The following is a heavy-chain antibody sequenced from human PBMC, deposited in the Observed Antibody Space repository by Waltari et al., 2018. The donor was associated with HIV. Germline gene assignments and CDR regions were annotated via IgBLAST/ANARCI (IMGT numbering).Heavy chain of an antibody. CDR1: GYTFTRHT. Sequence: QVQLVQSGSELKKPGASVKVSCKASGYTFTRHTINWVRPAPGQGLEWLGWIDTSTCNPTSAPCLTGRFVLSLETSVSTAYLQISGLRTEYTAVYYCARKMIRPAPAMHVWGPGTTVTVSS. CDR3: ARKMIRPAPAMHV. J-gene: IGHJ6*02. V-gene: IGHV7-4-1*02. D-gene: IGHD3-16*01. CDR2: IDTSTCNP.